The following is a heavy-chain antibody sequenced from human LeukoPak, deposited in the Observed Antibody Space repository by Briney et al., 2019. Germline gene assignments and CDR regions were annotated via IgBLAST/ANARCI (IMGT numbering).Heavy chain of an antibody. Sequence: GGSLRLSCAASGFTFDDYAMHWVRQAPGKGLEWVSLISWDGGSTYYADSVKGRFTISRVNSKNSLYLQMNSLRAEDTALYYCAKAPGDYYYGMDVWGQGTTVTVSS. CDR3: AKAPGDYYYGMDV. V-gene: IGHV3-43D*03. CDR1: GFTFDDYA. J-gene: IGHJ6*02. CDR2: ISWDGGST.